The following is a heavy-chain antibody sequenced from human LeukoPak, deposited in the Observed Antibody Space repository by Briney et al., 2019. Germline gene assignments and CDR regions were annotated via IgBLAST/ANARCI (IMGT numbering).Heavy chain of an antibody. CDR2: INHSGST. D-gene: IGHD3-22*01. CDR1: GGSFSGYH. Sequence: PSETLSLTCAVYGGSFSGYHWSWIRQPPGKGLEWIGEINHSGSTNYNPSLKSRVTISVDTSKNQFSLKLSSVTAADTAVYYCARHDSIVVVMTWGQGTLVTVSS. CDR3: ARHDSIVVVMT. J-gene: IGHJ4*02. V-gene: IGHV4-34*01.